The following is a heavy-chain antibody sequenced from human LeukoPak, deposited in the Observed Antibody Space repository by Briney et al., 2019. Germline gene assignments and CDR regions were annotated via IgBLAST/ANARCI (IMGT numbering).Heavy chain of an antibody. CDR1: GFTVSGNY. CDR2: ISGSGGST. Sequence: GGSLRLSCAASGFTVSGNYLTWVRQAPGKGLEWVSAISGSGGSTYYADSVKGRFTISRDNSKNTLYLQMNSLRAEDTAVYYCANLRHWGQGTLVTVSS. CDR3: ANLRH. V-gene: IGHV3-23*01. J-gene: IGHJ4*02.